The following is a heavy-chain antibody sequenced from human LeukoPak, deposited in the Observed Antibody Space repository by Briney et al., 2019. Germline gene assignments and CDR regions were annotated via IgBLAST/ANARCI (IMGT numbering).Heavy chain of an antibody. Sequence: ETLSLTCAVHGGSFSGYYWSWVRQAPGKGLEWVANIKQDGSEKYYVDSVKGRFTISRDNAKNSLYLQMNSLRAEDTAVYYCARVGGRGEFDYWGQGTLVTVSS. CDR1: GGSFSGYY. CDR2: IKQDGSEK. J-gene: IGHJ4*02. CDR3: ARVGGRGEFDY. V-gene: IGHV3-7*01. D-gene: IGHD3-10*01.